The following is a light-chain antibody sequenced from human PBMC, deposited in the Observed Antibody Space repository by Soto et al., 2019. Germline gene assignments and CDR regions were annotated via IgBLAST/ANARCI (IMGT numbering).Light chain of an antibody. J-gene: IGLJ1*01. CDR3: CAYAGSSSYV. V-gene: IGLV2-23*01. CDR1: SSDVGSYNL. CDR2: EGS. Sequence: QSALTQPASVSGSPGQSITISCTGTSSDVGSYNLVSWYQQHPGKAPKLMIYEGSKRPSGVSNRFSGSKSGNTASLTISGLQAEDEADYYCCAYAGSSSYVFGTWTKLTFL.